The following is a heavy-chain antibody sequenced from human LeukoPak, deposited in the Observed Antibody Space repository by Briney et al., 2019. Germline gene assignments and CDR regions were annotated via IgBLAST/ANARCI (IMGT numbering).Heavy chain of an antibody. CDR1: GGSISSGSYD. CDR3: ASLAVAGTEDAFDI. V-gene: IGHV4-61*09. CDR2: IYTSGTS. Sequence: PSETLSLTCTVSGGSISSGSYDWYWIRQPAGKGLEWIGHIYTSGTSNYNPSLRSRVTISVDTSKNQFSLKLSPVTAADTAVYYCASLAVAGTEDAFDIWGQGTMVTVSS. J-gene: IGHJ3*02. D-gene: IGHD6-19*01.